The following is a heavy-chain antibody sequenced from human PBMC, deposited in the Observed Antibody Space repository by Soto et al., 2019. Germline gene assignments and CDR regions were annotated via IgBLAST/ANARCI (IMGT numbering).Heavy chain of an antibody. CDR2: IWDDGSLH. D-gene: IGHD2-8*01. CDR3: ARDRRAHGAFSYWDT. J-gene: IGHJ5*02. Sequence: VQLVESGGGVVQPGRSLRLSCAASGFTFSTYGMHWVRQAPGKGLEWVALIWDDGSLHYYADSVKGRFTISRDNSKNTLYLPMSSLRVEDTAAYCCARDRRAHGAFSYWDTWGQGALVTVSS. V-gene: IGHV3-33*01. CDR1: GFTFSTYG.